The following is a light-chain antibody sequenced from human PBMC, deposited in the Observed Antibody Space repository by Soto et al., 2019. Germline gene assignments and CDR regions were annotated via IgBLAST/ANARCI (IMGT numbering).Light chain of an antibody. CDR1: QNIDSY. V-gene: IGKV1-39*01. J-gene: IGKJ2*01. CDR2: AAS. CDR3: QQSYTTPYT. Sequence: DIQMTQSPSSLSVSLGDRVTITCRASQNIDSYLNWYQQKPGKAPKLLIYAASSLPSGVPSGFSGSGSGTDFTLTISRLQPEDFATYYCQQSYTTPYTFGQGTKLEIK.